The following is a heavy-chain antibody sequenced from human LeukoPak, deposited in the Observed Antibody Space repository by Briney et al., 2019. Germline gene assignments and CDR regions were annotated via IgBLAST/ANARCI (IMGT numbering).Heavy chain of an antibody. V-gene: IGHV5-51*01. Sequence: GESLKISCKGSGYSFTNYWIDWVRQMPGKGLEWMGIIYPGDSETRYSLSFQGQVTISADKSISTAYLQWSSLKASDTAMYYCARRAGYSGYDTWGQGTLVTVSS. CDR1: GYSFTNYW. D-gene: IGHD5-12*01. CDR3: ARRAGYSGYDT. J-gene: IGHJ5*02. CDR2: IYPGDSET.